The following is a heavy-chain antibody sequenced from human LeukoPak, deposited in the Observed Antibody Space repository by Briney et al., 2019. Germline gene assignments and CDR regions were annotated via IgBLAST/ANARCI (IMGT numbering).Heavy chain of an antibody. CDR3: ARETDTAMVPPFYY. J-gene: IGHJ4*02. CDR1: GFTFSSYW. V-gene: IGHV3-7*01. D-gene: IGHD5-18*01. CDR2: IKQDGSEK. Sequence: GGSLRLSCAASGFTFSSYWMSWVRQAPGKGLEWVANIKQDGSEKYYVDSVKGRFTISRDNAKNSLYLQMNSLRAEDTAVYYCARETDTAMVPPFYYWGQGTLVTVSS.